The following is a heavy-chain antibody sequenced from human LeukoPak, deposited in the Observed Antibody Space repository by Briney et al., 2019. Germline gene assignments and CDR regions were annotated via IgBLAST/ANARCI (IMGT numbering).Heavy chain of an antibody. Sequence: GGSLRLSCAASGFTFSSYSMNWVRQAPGKGLEWVSYISSSSSTIYYADSVKGRFTISRDNAKNSLYLQMNSLRAEDTAVYYCAKAPPGGYSGYEYYFDYWGQGTLVTVSS. V-gene: IGHV3-48*01. D-gene: IGHD5-12*01. CDR3: AKAPPGGYSGYEYYFDY. CDR2: ISSSSSTI. J-gene: IGHJ4*02. CDR1: GFTFSSYS.